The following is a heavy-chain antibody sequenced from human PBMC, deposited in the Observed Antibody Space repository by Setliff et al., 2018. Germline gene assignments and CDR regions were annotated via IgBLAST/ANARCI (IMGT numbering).Heavy chain of an antibody. V-gene: IGHV1-69*11. D-gene: IGHD3-16*01. Sequence: SVKVSCKVSGGSFSGYAISWVRQAPGQGPEWLGRIIPVLDTTDYSPKFQDRLTITADEPSRTVNMELHSLRSEDTALYYCARGVVNWAAFNIWGQGTMVTVS. J-gene: IGHJ3*02. CDR1: GGSFSGYA. CDR2: IIPVLDTT. CDR3: ARGVVNWAAFNI.